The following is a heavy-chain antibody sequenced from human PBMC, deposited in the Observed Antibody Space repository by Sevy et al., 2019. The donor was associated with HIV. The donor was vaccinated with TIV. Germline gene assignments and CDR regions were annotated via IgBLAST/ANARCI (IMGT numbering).Heavy chain of an antibody. V-gene: IGHV3-30-3*01. D-gene: IGHD2-15*01. CDR3: ARDGRDIVVVVAATAFDY. CDR2: ISYDGSNK. CDR1: GFTFSSYA. Sequence: GGSLRLSCAASGFTFSSYAMHWVRQAPGKGLEWVAVISYDGSNKYYADSVKGRFTISRDNSKNTLYLQMNSLRAEDTAVYYGARDGRDIVVVVAATAFDYWGQGTLVTVSS. J-gene: IGHJ4*02.